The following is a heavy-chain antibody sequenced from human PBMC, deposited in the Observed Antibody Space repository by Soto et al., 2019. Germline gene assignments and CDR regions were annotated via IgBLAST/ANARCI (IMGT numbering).Heavy chain of an antibody. Sequence: EVQLVESGGGLVQPGGSLKLSCLASGFRLSNEWMSWVRQAPGKGLQWVANINEDGSDKYYVDSVKGRFTISRDNAKNSLYLQVNSLRVEDTSVYYCARDRGHCDGNGWFDIWGQGTLVIVSS. CDR1: GFRLSNEW. CDR3: ARDRGHCDGNGWFDI. J-gene: IGHJ5*02. CDR2: INEDGSDK. V-gene: IGHV3-7*01. D-gene: IGHD1-1*01.